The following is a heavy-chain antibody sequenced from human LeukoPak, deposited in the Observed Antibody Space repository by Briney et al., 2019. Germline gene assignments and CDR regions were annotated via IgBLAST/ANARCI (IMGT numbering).Heavy chain of an antibody. J-gene: IGHJ4*02. CDR3: AIGVNYAFDD. D-gene: IGHD1-7*01. CDR2: LRYDGRSK. V-gene: IGHV3-30*02. Sequence: PGGSLRLSCTASGFILSDSGFDWVRQAPGKGLEWVAFLRYDGRSKYYLDTVKGRSTISRDNSKNTVYLQMDSLRPEDTAVYYCAIGVNYAFDDWGQGTLVTVSS. CDR1: GFILSDSG.